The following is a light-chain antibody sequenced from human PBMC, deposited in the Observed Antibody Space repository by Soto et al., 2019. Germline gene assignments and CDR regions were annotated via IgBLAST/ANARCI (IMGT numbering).Light chain of an antibody. CDR1: QSVSSNY. CDR3: YQFGRAPLT. J-gene: IGKJ4*01. CDR2: DAS. Sequence: EIVLTQSPGILSLSPGERATLSCRASQSVSSNYLVWFPQKPGQAPRLVIYDASTRATGIPDRFSGSGSGTDFTLTISGLEPEDFAVYYCYQFGRAPLTFGGGTKVEIK. V-gene: IGKV3-20*01.